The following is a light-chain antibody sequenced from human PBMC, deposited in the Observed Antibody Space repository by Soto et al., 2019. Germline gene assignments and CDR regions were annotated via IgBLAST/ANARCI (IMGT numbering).Light chain of an antibody. V-gene: IGKV3-15*01. J-gene: IGKJ4*01. CDR3: HHYNNWTHT. Sequence: DIVMTQSPATLSVSPGERATLSCRASQSVASNLAWYQQRPGQAPRLLIYGASTRANGVLVRFSGSGSGTEFTLTISSLQSEDFAVYYCHHYNNWTHTFGGGTKVEIK. CDR2: GAS. CDR1: QSVASN.